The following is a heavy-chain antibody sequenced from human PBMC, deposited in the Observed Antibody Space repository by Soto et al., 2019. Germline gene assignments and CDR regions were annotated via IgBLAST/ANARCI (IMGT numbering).Heavy chain of an antibody. CDR1: GGSFSGYY. D-gene: IGHD3-3*01. J-gene: IGHJ4*02. Sequence: QVQLQQWGAGLLKPSETLSLTCAVYGGSFSGYYWSWIRQPPGKGLEWIGEINHSGSTNYNPSLKSRVTISIDTSKNQFSLKLSSVTAADTAVYYCAGENYNLWSASYKYYFDYWGQGTLVTVSS. V-gene: IGHV4-34*01. CDR2: INHSGST. CDR3: AGENYNLWSASYKYYFDY.